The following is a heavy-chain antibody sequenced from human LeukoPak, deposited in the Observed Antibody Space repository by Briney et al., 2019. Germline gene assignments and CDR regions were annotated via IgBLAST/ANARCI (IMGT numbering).Heavy chain of an antibody. V-gene: IGHV4-59*08. CDR1: GGSLTSHY. J-gene: IGHJ3*02. CDR3: ARLLNNDNAGDPDTFDM. CDR2: ISYTGSP. Sequence: PSETLSLTCSVSGGSLTSHYWSWIRQSPGKGLEWISCISYTGSPRYNPSFQSRVTISLDTSKTHFSLKLTSVTAADTAVYYCARLLNNDNAGDPDTFDMWGPGTMVTVSS. D-gene: IGHD4-17*01.